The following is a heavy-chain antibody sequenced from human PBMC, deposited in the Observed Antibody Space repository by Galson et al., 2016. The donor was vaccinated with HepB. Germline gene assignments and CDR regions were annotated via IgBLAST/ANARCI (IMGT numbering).Heavy chain of an antibody. CDR2: IIPIFGVA. V-gene: IGHV1-69*13. CDR3: ARSLGYGDYFDY. Sequence: SVKVSCKASGGIFSNYAISWVRQAPGQGLEWMGGIIPIFGVAKYAQKFQGRVTITADDSTSTAYMELSSLRSEDTAVYYCARSLGYGDYFDYWGLGTLVTVSS. D-gene: IGHD4-17*01. CDR1: GGIFSNYA. J-gene: IGHJ4*02.